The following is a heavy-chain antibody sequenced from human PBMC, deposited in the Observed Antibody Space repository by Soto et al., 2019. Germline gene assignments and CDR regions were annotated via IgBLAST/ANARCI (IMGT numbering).Heavy chain of an antibody. J-gene: IGHJ4*02. Sequence: VQLVESGGGLVQPGGSLRLSCAASGFTFSSYEMNWVRQAPGKGLEWIGEINHSGSTNYNPSLKSRVTISVDTSKNQFSLKLSSVTAADTAVYYCARALDEGITGTTFDYWGQGTLVTVSS. V-gene: IGHV4-34*09. D-gene: IGHD1-7*01. CDR3: ARALDEGITGTTFDY. CDR2: INHSGST. CDR1: GFTFSSYE.